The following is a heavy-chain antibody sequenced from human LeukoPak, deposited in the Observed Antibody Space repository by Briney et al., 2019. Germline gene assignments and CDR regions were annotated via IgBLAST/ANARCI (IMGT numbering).Heavy chain of an antibody. CDR3: ARAPRGYSGYDFSYWFDP. CDR1: GGSISYGGYY. D-gene: IGHD5-12*01. Sequence: SETLSLTCTVSGGSISYGGYYWRWIRQHPGKGLEWIGYVSYSGSTYYNASLESRLSISVDTSKNQFSLNLRSVTAADTAVYYGARAPRGYSGYDFSYWFDPWGQGILVTVSS. V-gene: IGHV4-31*03. J-gene: IGHJ5*02. CDR2: VSYSGST.